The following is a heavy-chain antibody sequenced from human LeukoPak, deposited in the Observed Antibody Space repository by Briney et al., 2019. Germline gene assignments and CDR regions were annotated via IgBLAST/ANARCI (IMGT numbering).Heavy chain of an antibody. CDR2: INPSGGST. CDR3: ARDLGEPGATPDWFDP. Sequence: ASVKVSCKASGYTFTSYYMHWVRQAPGQGLEWMGIINPSGGSTSYAQKFQGRVTMTRDTSTSTVYMELGSLRSEDTAVYYCARDLGEPGATPDWFDPWGQGTLVTVSS. D-gene: IGHD1-26*01. CDR1: GYTFTSYY. V-gene: IGHV1-46*01. J-gene: IGHJ5*02.